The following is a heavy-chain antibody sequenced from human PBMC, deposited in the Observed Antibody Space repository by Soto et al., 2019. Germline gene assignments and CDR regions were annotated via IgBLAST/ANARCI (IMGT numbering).Heavy chain of an antibody. Sequence: GASVKVSCKASGYTFTSYFMHWVRQAPGHGLEWMGIINPSGGSPTYAQNFQGRVTMTRDTSTSTVYMELSSLTSEDTAVYYCAREGSGWYDYWGQGTLVTVSS. D-gene: IGHD6-19*01. J-gene: IGHJ4*02. CDR1: GYTFTSYF. CDR2: INPSGGSP. CDR3: AREGSGWYDY. V-gene: IGHV1-46*01.